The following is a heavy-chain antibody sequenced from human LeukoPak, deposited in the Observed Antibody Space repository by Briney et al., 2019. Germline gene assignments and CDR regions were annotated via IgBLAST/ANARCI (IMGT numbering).Heavy chain of an antibody. Sequence: ASVKVSCKASGYTFAVYGISWVRQAPGQGLEWMSWISPYDGDTNYAQNFEGRVTMTTETSTSTAYMELRSLRSDDTAIYYCARDYCTRGGDCYKEDLFDPWGQGTLVTVSS. CDR2: ISPYDGDT. D-gene: IGHD2-21*02. V-gene: IGHV1-18*01. CDR1: GYTFAVYG. J-gene: IGHJ5*02. CDR3: ARDYCTRGGDCYKEDLFDP.